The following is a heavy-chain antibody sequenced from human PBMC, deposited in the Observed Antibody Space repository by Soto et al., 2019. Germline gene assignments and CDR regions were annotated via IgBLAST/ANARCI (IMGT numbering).Heavy chain of an antibody. CDR2: ISYDGSNK. Sequence: PVGSLRLSCAASGFTFSSYAMHWVRQAPGKGLEWVAVISYDGSNKYYADSVKGRFTISRDNSKNTLYLQMNSLRAEDTAVYYCARGTRRWLQLLSYFDYWGQGTLVTVSS. CDR1: GFTFSSYA. J-gene: IGHJ4*02. D-gene: IGHD5-12*01. V-gene: IGHV3-30-3*01. CDR3: ARGTRRWLQLLSYFDY.